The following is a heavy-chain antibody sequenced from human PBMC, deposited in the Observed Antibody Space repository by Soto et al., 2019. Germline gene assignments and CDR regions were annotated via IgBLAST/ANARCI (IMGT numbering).Heavy chain of an antibody. J-gene: IGHJ3*02. Sequence: QVQLQESGPGLVKPSQTLSLTCTVSGGSISSGGYYWRWIRQHPGKGLEWIGYIYYSGSTYYNPSLKSRVTISVDTSKNQFSLKLSSVTAADTAVYYCARDSGTVVVADTPSFDIWCQGKMVTVSS. CDR3: ARDSGTVVVADTPSFDI. V-gene: IGHV4-31*03. D-gene: IGHD2-15*01. CDR1: GGSISSGGYY. CDR2: IYYSGST.